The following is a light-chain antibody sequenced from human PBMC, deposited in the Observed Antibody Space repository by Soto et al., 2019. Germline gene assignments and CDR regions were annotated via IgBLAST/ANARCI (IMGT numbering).Light chain of an antibody. CDR2: DNY. CDR3: GTWDTTLNVWV. J-gene: IGLJ3*02. V-gene: IGLV1-51*01. CDR1: SSSVGHES. Sequence: QSVLTQPPSVSAASGQTVTISCSGSSSSVGHESVSWYQSLPGTAPKLLIYDNYKRPSGIPDRFSGSQSGTSATLGITGLQTGDEADYYCGTWDTTLNVWVFGGGTKVTVL.